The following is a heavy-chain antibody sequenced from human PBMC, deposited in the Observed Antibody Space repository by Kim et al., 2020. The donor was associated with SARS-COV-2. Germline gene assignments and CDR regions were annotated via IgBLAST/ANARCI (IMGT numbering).Heavy chain of an antibody. V-gene: IGHV3-48*03. CDR3: ARESVTGTDAFDI. Sequence: GGSLRLSCAXSGFTFDSYEINWVRQAPGKGLEWVSYISDSGSTTYYADSVKGRFTVSRDNAKNSLFLQMNSLRAEDTAVYYCARESVTGTDAFDIWGQGKLVTVSS. CDR2: ISDSGSTT. D-gene: IGHD6-19*01. CDR1: GFTFDSYE. J-gene: IGHJ3*02.